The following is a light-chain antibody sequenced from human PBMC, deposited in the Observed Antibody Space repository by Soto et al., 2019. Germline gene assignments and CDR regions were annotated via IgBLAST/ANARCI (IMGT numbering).Light chain of an antibody. CDR3: QQRSNWPPVT. CDR1: QSVSNY. CDR2: DAS. Sequence: EVGLTQSPATLSFSPGERATLSCRASQSVSNYLAWYQQKPGQAPRLLIYDASNRASGIPARFSGSGSGTDFTLTISSLEPEDFAVYYCQQRSNWPPVTFGGGTKVDIK. V-gene: IGKV3-11*01. J-gene: IGKJ4*01.